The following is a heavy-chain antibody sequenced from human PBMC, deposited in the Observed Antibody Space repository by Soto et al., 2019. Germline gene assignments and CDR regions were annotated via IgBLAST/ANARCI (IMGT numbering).Heavy chain of an antibody. CDR3: ASQRAQYYFDY. Sequence: TLCLACTVSGGSVSSGWYYWNWIRHHPGKGLEWIGYIYNSGSTYYNTYLKSRVFISADTSKNLLSLKLSSVTAAHTAVYYCASQRAQYYFDYWGRGALVTAPQ. V-gene: IGHV4-31*03. CDR1: GGSVSSGWYY. CDR2: IYNSGST. J-gene: IGHJ4*02.